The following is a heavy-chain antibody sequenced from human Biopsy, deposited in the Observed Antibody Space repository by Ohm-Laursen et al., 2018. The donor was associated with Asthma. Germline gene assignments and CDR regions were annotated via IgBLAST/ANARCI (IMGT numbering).Heavy chain of an antibody. D-gene: IGHD4-23*01. CDR2: ISVYNGNT. CDR1: GYTFNSAG. CDR3: ARAVDFSHYYGIDV. V-gene: IGHV1-18*01. Sequence: ASVKVSCKTSGYTFNSAGITWVRQAPGQGLEWMGWISVYNGNTKVAQKLQDRVTMITDTPTSTAYMELRSLRSDDTAVYFCARAVDFSHYYGIDVWGQGTTVTVS. J-gene: IGHJ6*02.